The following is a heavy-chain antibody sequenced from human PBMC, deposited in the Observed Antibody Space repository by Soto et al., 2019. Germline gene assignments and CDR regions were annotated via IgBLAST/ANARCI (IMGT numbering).Heavy chain of an antibody. CDR2: ISAYNGNT. CDR1: GYTFTTYG. V-gene: IGHV1-18*04. CDR3: AKCGSSWGDAFDI. Sequence: QVQLVQSGAEVKKPGASVKVSCKASGYTFTTYGISWVRQAPGQGLEWMGWISAYNGNTNYAQKLQGRVTMTTDTSTSTAYMGLGSLRSYDSAVYYCAKCGSSWGDAFDIWGQGTMVTVSS. D-gene: IGHD1-26*01. J-gene: IGHJ3*02.